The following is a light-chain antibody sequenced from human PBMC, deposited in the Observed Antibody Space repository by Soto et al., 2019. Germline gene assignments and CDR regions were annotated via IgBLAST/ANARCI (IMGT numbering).Light chain of an antibody. CDR1: QSVTTRY. CDR2: DAS. Sequence: EIVLTQSPVTLSLSPGEEATLSCRASQSVTTRYLVWYQQKPGQAPRLLIYDASNRATGIPARFSGSGSGTDFTLTISSLEPEDFAVYYCQQRGNRPPWTFGQGTKVDIK. CDR3: QQRGNRPPWT. J-gene: IGKJ1*01. V-gene: IGKV3D-20*02.